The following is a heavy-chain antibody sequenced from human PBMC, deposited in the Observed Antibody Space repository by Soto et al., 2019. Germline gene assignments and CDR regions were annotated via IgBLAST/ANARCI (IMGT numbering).Heavy chain of an antibody. CDR2: ISYDGSNK. D-gene: IGHD4-17*01. CDR3: AKEGGFDYGDYYYYYGMDV. Sequence: GSLRLSCAASGFTFSSYGMHWVRQAPGKGLEWVAVISYDGSNKYYADSVKGRFTISRDNSKNTLYPQMNSLRAEDTAVYYCAKEGGFDYGDYYYYYGMDVWGQGTTVTVSS. CDR1: GFTFSSYG. V-gene: IGHV3-30*18. J-gene: IGHJ6*02.